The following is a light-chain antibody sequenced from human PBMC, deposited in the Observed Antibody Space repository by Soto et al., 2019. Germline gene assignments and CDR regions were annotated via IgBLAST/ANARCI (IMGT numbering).Light chain of an antibody. CDR3: SSYTSSSRKV. V-gene: IGLV2-14*01. Sequence: QSALTQPASVSGSPEQSITISCTGTSSDVGGYNYVSWYQQHPGKAPKLMIYDVSNRPSGVSNRFSGSKSGNTASLTISGLQAEDEADYYCSSYTSSSRKVFGGGTKVTVL. CDR2: DVS. CDR1: SSDVGGYNY. J-gene: IGLJ2*01.